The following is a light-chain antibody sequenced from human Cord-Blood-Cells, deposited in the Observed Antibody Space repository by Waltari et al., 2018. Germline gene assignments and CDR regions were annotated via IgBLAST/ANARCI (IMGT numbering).Light chain of an antibody. J-gene: IGKJ2*01. CDR2: GSS. CDR1: QSVSSSY. CDR3: QQDYNLYT. Sequence: EIVMTQSPATLSLSPGERATLSCRASQSVSSSYLSWYQQKPGQAPRLLICGSSTRATGIPARFSGSGSGTDFTLTISSLQPEDFAVYYWQQDYNLYTFGQGTKLEIK. V-gene: IGKV3D-7*01.